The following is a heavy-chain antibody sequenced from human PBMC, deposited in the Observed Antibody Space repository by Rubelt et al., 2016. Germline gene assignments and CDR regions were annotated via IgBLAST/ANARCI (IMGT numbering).Heavy chain of an antibody. Sequence: QVQLVQSGAEVKKPGASVKVSCKASGYTFASYGISWVRQAPGQGLEWMGWISVYNGNTNYAQKLQDRVTMTTDTSTSTADMELGGLRSDDTAVYYCARYRAVAGDIDYWGQGTLVTVSS. D-gene: IGHD6-19*01. J-gene: IGHJ4*02. CDR3: ARYRAVAGDIDY. CDR1: GYTFASYG. CDR2: ISVYNGNT. V-gene: IGHV1-18*01.